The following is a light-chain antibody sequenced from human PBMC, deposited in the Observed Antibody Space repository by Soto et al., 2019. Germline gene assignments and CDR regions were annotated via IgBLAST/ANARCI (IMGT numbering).Light chain of an antibody. CDR2: DAS. Sequence: DIQMTQSPSTLSASVGDRVTITCRASQSISSWLSWYQQKPGEAPKLLIYDASSFESGVPSRFSGSGSGTEFTLTISSLQPDDFATYYCQQYNSDPITFGQGTRLEIK. CDR1: QSISSW. CDR3: QQYNSDPIT. J-gene: IGKJ5*01. V-gene: IGKV1-5*01.